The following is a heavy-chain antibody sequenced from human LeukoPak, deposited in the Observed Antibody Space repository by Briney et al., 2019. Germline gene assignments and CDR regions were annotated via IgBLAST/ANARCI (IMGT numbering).Heavy chain of an antibody. Sequence: SETLSLTCTVSGGSISSSSYYWGWIRQPPGKGLEWIGSIYYSGSTYYNPSLKSRVTISVDTSKNQFSLKLSSVTAADTAVYYCARNGVAVEASLNWFDPWGQGTLVTASS. CDR1: GGSISSSSYY. CDR3: ARNGVAVEASLNWFDP. J-gene: IGHJ5*02. V-gene: IGHV4-39*01. D-gene: IGHD6-19*01. CDR2: IYYSGST.